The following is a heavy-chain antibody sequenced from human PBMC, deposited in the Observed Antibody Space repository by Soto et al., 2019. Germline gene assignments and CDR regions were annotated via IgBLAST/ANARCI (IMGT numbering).Heavy chain of an antibody. J-gene: IGHJ6*02. D-gene: IGHD2-15*01. CDR3: ARGGPYCSGGSCYLNYYYGMDV. CDR2: INSDGSST. V-gene: IGHV3-74*01. Sequence: GGSLRLSCAASGFTFSSYWMHWVRQAPGKGLVWVSRINSDGSSTSYADSVKGRFTISRDNAKNTLYLQMNSLRAEDTAVYYCARGGPYCSGGSCYLNYYYGMDVWGQGTTVTVYS. CDR1: GFTFSSYW.